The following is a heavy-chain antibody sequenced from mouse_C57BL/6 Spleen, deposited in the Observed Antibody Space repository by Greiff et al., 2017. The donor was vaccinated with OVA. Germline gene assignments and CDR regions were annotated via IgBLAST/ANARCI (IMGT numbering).Heavy chain of an antibody. D-gene: IGHD1-1*01. CDR2: IDPATGGT. CDR3: TRGRLTTEGGFAY. Sequence: VQLHQSGAELVRPGASVTLSCKASGYTFTDSEMPWVKQTPVHGLEWIGAIDPATGGTAYNQKFKGTAILTADQSSSTAYMELRSLTSEDSAVDYGTRGRLTTEGGFAYWGQGTRVTGSA. CDR1: GYTFTDSE. V-gene: IGHV1-15*01. J-gene: IGHJ3*01.